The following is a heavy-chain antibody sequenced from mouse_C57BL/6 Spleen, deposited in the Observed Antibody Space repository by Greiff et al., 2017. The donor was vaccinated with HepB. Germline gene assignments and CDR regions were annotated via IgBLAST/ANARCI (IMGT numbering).Heavy chain of an antibody. CDR1: GYSFTSYY. CDR3: ARSGYSVFPLDY. D-gene: IGHD2-12*01. Sequence: VQLQQSGPELVKPGASVKISCKASGYSFTSYYIHWVKQRPGQGLEWIGGIYPGSGNTKYNEKFKGKATLTADTSSSTAYMQLSSLTSEDSAVYYCARSGYSVFPLDYWGQGTTLTVSS. CDR2: IYPGSGNT. J-gene: IGHJ2*01. V-gene: IGHV1-66*01.